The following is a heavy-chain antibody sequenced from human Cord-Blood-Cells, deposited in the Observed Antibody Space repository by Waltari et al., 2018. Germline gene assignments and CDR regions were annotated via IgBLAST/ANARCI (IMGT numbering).Heavy chain of an antibody. CDR3: ASGQWELRVYDY. V-gene: IGHV4-38-2*01. CDR2: LYHSGST. J-gene: IGHJ4*02. CDR1: GYSISSGYS. Sequence: QVPLQESGPGLVKPSETLSLTCAVSGYSISSGYSWGWIRQPPGKGLEWIGSLYHSGSTYYNPSLKSRVTISVDTSKNQFSLKLSSVTAADTAVYYCASGQWELRVYDYWGQGTLVTVSS. D-gene: IGHD1-26*01.